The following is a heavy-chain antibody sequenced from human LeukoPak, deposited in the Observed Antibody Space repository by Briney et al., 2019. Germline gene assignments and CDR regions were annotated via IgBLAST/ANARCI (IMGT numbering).Heavy chain of an antibody. CDR1: GFTFDDYT. V-gene: IGHV3-43*01. J-gene: IGHJ6*03. CDR3: AREGFSRGYYQYYYMDV. Sequence: PGGSLRLSCAASGFTFDDYTMHWVRQAPGKGLEWVSLITCDGGRTYYADSVKRRFTIYRENYKNTLYLKMNSLRAEDTAVYYCAREGFSRGYYQYYYMDVWGKGTTVTVSS. D-gene: IGHD6-13*01. CDR2: ITCDGGRT.